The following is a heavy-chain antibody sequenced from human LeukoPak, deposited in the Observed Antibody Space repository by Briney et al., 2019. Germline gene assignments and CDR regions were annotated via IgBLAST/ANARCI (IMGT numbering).Heavy chain of an antibody. CDR3: ARVGGRDDY. J-gene: IGHJ4*02. D-gene: IGHD1-26*01. CDR2: IYYSGST. Sequence: SETLSLTCTVSGGFISSFYWSWIRQPPGKGLEWIGYIYYSGSTNYNPSLKSRVTISVDTSKNQFSLKLSSVTAADTAVYYCARVGGRDDYWGQGTLVTVSS. V-gene: IGHV4-59*01. CDR1: GGFISSFY.